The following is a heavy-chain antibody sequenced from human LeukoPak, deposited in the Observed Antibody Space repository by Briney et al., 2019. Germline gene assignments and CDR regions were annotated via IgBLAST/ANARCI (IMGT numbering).Heavy chain of an antibody. J-gene: IGHJ4*02. D-gene: IGHD2-15*01. CDR2: INPSGGST. V-gene: IGHV1-46*01. CDR1: GYSFTSYY. Sequence: ASVKVSCKASGYSFTSYYIHWVQQAPGQGLEWMGIINPSGGSTNYAKKFQGRVTMTRDTSTSTLYMELSSLRAEDTAEYYCAKSFESCSGASCIGDYFDYWGQGTLVTVSS. CDR3: AKSFESCSGASCIGDYFDY.